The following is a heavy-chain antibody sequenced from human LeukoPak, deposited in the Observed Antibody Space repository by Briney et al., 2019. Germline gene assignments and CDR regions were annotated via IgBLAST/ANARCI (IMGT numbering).Heavy chain of an antibody. CDR2: ISYDGSNK. CDR1: GFTFSSYA. CDR3: ARDRDCSTTSCRTRTFDY. Sequence: PGGSLRLSCAASGFTFSSYAMPWVRQAPGKGLEWVAVISYDGSNKYYADSVKGRFTISRDNSKNTLYLQMNSPRAEDTAVYYCARDRDCSTTSCRTRTFDYWGQGTLVTVSS. D-gene: IGHD2-2*01. J-gene: IGHJ4*02. V-gene: IGHV3-30*04.